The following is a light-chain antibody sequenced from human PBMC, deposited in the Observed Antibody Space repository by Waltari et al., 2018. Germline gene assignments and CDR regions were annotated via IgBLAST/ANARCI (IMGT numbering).Light chain of an antibody. V-gene: IGKV1-5*03. CDR1: QSISSG. CDR3: QQYNRYSWT. CDR2: QAA. J-gene: IGKJ1*01. Sequence: DIQMTQSPSTLSASIGDRVTITCRASQSISSGLAWYQQKPGKAPKLLIYQAASLESGVPSRFSGSGSGTEFTLTISSLQPDDFATYYCQQYNRYSWTFGQGTKVEIK.